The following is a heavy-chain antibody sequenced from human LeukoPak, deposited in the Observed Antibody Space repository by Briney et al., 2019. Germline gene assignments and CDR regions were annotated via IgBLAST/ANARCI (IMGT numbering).Heavy chain of an antibody. CDR2: ISYDGSNK. CDR1: GFTFSSYA. V-gene: IGHV3-30-3*01. D-gene: IGHD4-17*01. CDR3: ASRPHGDYPYFDY. Sequence: PGGSLRLSCAASGFTFSSYAMHWVRHAPGKGLEWVSVISYDGSNKYYADSVKGRFTISRDNSKNTLYLQMNSLRAEDTAVYYCASRPHGDYPYFDYWGQGTLVTVSS. J-gene: IGHJ4*02.